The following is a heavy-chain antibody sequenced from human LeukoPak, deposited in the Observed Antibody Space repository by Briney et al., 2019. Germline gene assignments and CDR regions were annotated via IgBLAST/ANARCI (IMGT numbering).Heavy chain of an antibody. Sequence: GGSLRLSCAASGFTFSSYAMSWVRQAPGKGLEWVSAISGSGGSTYYADSVKGRFTISRDNSKNTLYLQMNSLRAEDTAVYYCAKVPTVVVVAATFDYWGQGTLVTVSS. J-gene: IGHJ4*02. CDR2: ISGSGGST. CDR1: GFTFSSYA. CDR3: AKVPTVVVVAATFDY. D-gene: IGHD2-15*01. V-gene: IGHV3-23*01.